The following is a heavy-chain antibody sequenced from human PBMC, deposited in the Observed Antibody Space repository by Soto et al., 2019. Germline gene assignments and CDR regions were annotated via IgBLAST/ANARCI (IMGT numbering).Heavy chain of an antibody. D-gene: IGHD1-1*01. Sequence: GASVKVSCKASGFTFTSSAVQWVRQARGQRLEWIGWIVVGSGNTNYAQKFQERVTITTDVSTSTAYMELSSLRSEDTAVYYCARDTPKLMPGTYYYYGMDVWGQGTTVTVSS. J-gene: IGHJ6*02. CDR2: IVVGSGNT. V-gene: IGHV1-58*01. CDR1: GFTFTSSA. CDR3: ARDTPKLMPGTYYYYGMDV.